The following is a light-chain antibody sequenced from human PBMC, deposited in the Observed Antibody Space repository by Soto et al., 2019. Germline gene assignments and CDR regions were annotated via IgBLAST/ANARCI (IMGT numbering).Light chain of an antibody. V-gene: IGKV1-5*01. CDR1: QSISNW. CDR3: QQYNSYSKT. CDR2: DAS. J-gene: IGKJ1*01. Sequence: DIQMTQSPSTLSASVGDRVTITCRASQSISNWLAWYQQKPGKAPTLLIYDASSLESGVPSRFSGSGSWTEFTLTIISLQTDEFATDACQQYNSYSKTFGKGTQVQIK.